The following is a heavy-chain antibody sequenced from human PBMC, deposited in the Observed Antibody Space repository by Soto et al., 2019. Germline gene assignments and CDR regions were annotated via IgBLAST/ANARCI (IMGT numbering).Heavy chain of an antibody. V-gene: IGHV4-59*08. D-gene: IGHD3-22*01. CDR3: ARLGGYYQAFDQ. CDR2: IFFTGST. J-gene: IGHJ4*02. CDR1: GASISSYY. Sequence: SETLSLTCTVSGASISSYYWSWIRKPPGKGLEWIGYIFFTGSTDYNPSLKSRVTISIDTSKNQFSLKLNSVTAADTAVYYCARLGGYYQAFDQWGQGSLVTVS.